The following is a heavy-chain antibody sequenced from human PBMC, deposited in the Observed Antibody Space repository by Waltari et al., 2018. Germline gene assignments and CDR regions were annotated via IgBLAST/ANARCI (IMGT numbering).Heavy chain of an antibody. D-gene: IGHD3-22*01. CDR3: ARGDDLGYYDSSSNWFDP. Sequence: QVQLQQWGAGLLKPSETLSLTCAVYGGSFSGYYWSWIRQPPGRGLEWIGEINHSGSTNYNPSLKSRVTISVDTSKNQFSLKLSSVTAADTAVYYCARGDDLGYYDSSSNWFDPWGQGTLVTVSS. CDR1: GGSFSGYY. V-gene: IGHV4-34*01. CDR2: INHSGST. J-gene: IGHJ5*02.